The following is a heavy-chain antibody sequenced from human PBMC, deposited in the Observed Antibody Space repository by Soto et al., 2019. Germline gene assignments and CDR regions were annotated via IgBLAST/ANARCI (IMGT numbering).Heavy chain of an antibody. CDR2: IYYSGST. CDR3: ARRPGYSSGWYPYYYYYMDV. Sequence: PSDTLSLTCTVSGGSISSIIYYWGWIRQPPGKGLEWIGSIYYSGSTYYNPSLKSRVTISVDTSKNQFSLKLSSVTAADTAVYYCARRPGYSSGWYPYYYYYMDVWGKGTTVTVSS. D-gene: IGHD6-19*01. V-gene: IGHV4-39*01. J-gene: IGHJ6*03. CDR1: GGSISSIIYY.